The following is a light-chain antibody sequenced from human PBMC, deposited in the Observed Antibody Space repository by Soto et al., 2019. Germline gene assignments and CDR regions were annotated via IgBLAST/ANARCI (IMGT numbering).Light chain of an antibody. CDR3: QQYYSTPSEVT. J-gene: IGKJ5*01. V-gene: IGKV4-1*01. CDR2: WAS. CDR1: QSILYSSNNKNY. Sequence: DIVMTQSPDFLAVSLGERATINCKSSQSILYSSNNKNYLAWYQQKPGQPPKLLIYWASTRESGVPDRFSGSGSGTDFTLTISALQAEDVAVYYCQQYYSTPSEVTFGQGTRLEIK.